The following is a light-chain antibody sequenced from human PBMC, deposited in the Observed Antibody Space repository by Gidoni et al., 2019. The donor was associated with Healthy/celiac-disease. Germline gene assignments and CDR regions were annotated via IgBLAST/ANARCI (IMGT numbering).Light chain of an antibody. J-gene: IGKJ1*01. CDR1: QGMSNY. Sequence: DIQMTQSPSSLSASVGDRVTITCRASQGMSNYLAWDQQKPGKVPKLLICAASTLQSGVPSRFSGSGSGTDFTLTISSLQPEDVATYYCQKYNSAPRTFGQGTKVEIK. V-gene: IGKV1-27*01. CDR2: AAS. CDR3: QKYNSAPRT.